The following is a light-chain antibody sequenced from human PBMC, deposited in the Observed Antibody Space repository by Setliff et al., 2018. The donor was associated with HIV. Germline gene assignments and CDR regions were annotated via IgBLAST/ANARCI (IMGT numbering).Light chain of an antibody. CDR1: SSGVGSYNL. V-gene: IGLV2-23*02. J-gene: IGLJ2*01. Sequence: QPALAQPASVSGSPGQSITISCTGTSSGVGSYNLVSWYQQHPGKAPKVMIYEVSKRPSGVSNRFSGSKSGNTASLTISGLQAEDEADYYCCSYAGSSTLVFGGGTK. CDR2: EVS. CDR3: CSYAGSSTLV.